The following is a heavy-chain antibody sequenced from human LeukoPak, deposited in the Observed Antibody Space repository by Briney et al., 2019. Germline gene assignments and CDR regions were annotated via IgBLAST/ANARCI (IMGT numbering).Heavy chain of an antibody. Sequence: PGGSLRLSCAASGFSFSSYNMNWVRQAPGKGLEWVSYISSSSSTIYYADSVKGRFTISRDNAKSSLFLLMNSLRDEDTAVYYCAGQYYYGSGTFDCWGQGTLVTVSS. J-gene: IGHJ4*02. CDR1: GFSFSSYN. D-gene: IGHD3-10*01. CDR3: AGQYYYGSGTFDC. CDR2: ISSSSSTI. V-gene: IGHV3-48*02.